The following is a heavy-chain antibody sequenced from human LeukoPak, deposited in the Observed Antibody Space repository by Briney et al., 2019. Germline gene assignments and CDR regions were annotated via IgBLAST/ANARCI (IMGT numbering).Heavy chain of an antibody. CDR2: IKQDGSGK. D-gene: IGHD6-19*01. CDR1: RFTFSSYW. CDR3: AREQIAVAGTLDY. Sequence: GGSLRLSCAASRFTFSSYWMSWVRQAPGKGLEWVANIKQDGSGKYYVDSVKGRFTISRNNAKNSLYLQMNSLRAEDTAVYYCAREQIAVAGTLDYWGQGTLVTVSS. J-gene: IGHJ4*02. V-gene: IGHV3-7*01.